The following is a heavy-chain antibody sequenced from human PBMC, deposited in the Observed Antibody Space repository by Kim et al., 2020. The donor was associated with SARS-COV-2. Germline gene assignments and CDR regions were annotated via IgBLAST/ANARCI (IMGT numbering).Heavy chain of an antibody. D-gene: IGHD5-12*01. Sequence: SETLSLTCTVSGGSISSGGYYWSWIRQHPGKGLEWIGYIYYSGSTYYNPSLKSRVTISVDTSKNQFSLKLSSVTAADTAVYYCAREIGRDGYNSGHDAFDIWGQGTMFTVSS. CDR3: AREIGRDGYNSGHDAFDI. V-gene: IGHV4-31*03. CDR1: GGSISSGGYY. J-gene: IGHJ3*02. CDR2: IYYSGST.